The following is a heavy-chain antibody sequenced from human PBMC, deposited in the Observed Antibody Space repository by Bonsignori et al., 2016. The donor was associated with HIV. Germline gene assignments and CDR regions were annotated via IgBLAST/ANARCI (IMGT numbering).Heavy chain of an antibody. D-gene: IGHD2-15*01. CDR2: IRQDGSEK. Sequence: GGSLRLSCVGSGFTFSSHWMSWVRQAPGKGLEWVANIRQDGSEKHYVDSVKGRFTISRDNAKNSLDLEMNSLRAEDTAVYFCARSRCGAGTCYGGDASDVWGQGTVVTVSS. J-gene: IGHJ3*01. CDR1: GFTFSSHW. V-gene: IGHV3-7*03. CDR3: ARSRCGAGTCYGGDASDV.